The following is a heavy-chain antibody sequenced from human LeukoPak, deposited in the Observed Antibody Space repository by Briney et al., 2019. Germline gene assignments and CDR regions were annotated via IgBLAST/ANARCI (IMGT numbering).Heavy chain of an antibody. Sequence: PSETLSLTCTVSGGSISSGSYYWSWIRQPAGKGLEWIGRIYTSGSTNYNPSLKSRVTISVDTSKNQFSLKLSSVTAADTAVYYCATTTIRLGYWGQGTLVPVSS. CDR3: ATTTIRLGY. CDR1: GGSISSGSYY. CDR2: IYTSGST. J-gene: IGHJ4*02. D-gene: IGHD1-26*01. V-gene: IGHV4-61*02.